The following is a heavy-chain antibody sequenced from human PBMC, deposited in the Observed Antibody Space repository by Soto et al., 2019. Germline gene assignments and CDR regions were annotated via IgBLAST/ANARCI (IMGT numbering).Heavy chain of an antibody. D-gene: IGHD5-18*01. CDR3: ARLPDRIQLWLRSPNGASFDY. J-gene: IGHJ4*02. V-gene: IGHV4-39*01. CDR1: GGSISSSSYY. Sequence: SETLSLTCTVSGGSISSSSYYWGWIRQPPGKGLEWIGSIYYSGSTYYNPSLKSRVTISVDTSKNQFSLKLSSVTAADTAVYYCARLPDRIQLWLRSPNGASFDYWGQGTLVTVSS. CDR2: IYYSGST.